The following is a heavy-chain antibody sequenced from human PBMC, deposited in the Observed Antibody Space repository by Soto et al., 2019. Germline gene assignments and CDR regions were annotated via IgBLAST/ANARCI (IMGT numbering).Heavy chain of an antibody. V-gene: IGHV3-7*01. CDR2: LDQDGSER. Sequence: EVQLVESGGGLVQPGGSLRLSCAASGFTFSTYWMTWVRRPPGKGLEWVANLDQDGSERYYVDSVRGRFTISRDNAKNSLYLQMNSLRAEDTAVYYCVCGGNFFVYWGQGTLDTVSP. CDR3: VCGGNFFVY. CDR1: GFTFSTYW. D-gene: IGHD3-16*01. J-gene: IGHJ4*02.